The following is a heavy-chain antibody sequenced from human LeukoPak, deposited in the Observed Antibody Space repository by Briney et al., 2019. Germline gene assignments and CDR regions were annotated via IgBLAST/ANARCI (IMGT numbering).Heavy chain of an antibody. CDR3: ARDQEPVGYYYDSSGTSSPFDY. J-gene: IGHJ4*02. CDR2: IRSKANSYAT. D-gene: IGHD3-22*01. V-gene: IGHV3-73*01. CDR1: GFTFSGSA. Sequence: PGGSLRLSCAASGFTFSGSAMHWVRQASGKGLEWVGRIRSKANSYATAYAASVKGRFTISRDDSKNTAYLQMNSLKTEDTAVYYCARDQEPVGYYYDSSGTSSPFDYWGQGTLVTVSS.